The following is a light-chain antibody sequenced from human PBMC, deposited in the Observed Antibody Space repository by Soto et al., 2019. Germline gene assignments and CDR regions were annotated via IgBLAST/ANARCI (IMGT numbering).Light chain of an antibody. Sequence: DIVLTQSPATLSLSPGERATLSCRASQSVGGFLAWYQQRSGQTPRLLIYDASKRAPGIPARFSGSGSGTDFTLTISSLEPEDFAVYYCQHRSNWLGTFGPGTKVDIK. CDR3: QHRSNWLGT. CDR2: DAS. CDR1: QSVGGF. V-gene: IGKV3-11*01. J-gene: IGKJ3*01.